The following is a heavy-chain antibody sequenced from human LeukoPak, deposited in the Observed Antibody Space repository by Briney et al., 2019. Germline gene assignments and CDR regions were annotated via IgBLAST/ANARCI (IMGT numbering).Heavy chain of an antibody. CDR3: AGVDMERPLYY. CDR2: INAGSGHT. CDR1: GYTFTSYA. V-gene: IGHV1-3*01. Sequence: VASVKVSCKASGYTFTSYAIHWVRQAPGQRLEWMGWINAGSGHTKYSQRFQGRVTITRDTSASTAYMELSRLRSEDTAVYYCAGVDMERPLYYWGQGTLVTVSS. J-gene: IGHJ4*02. D-gene: IGHD1-1*01.